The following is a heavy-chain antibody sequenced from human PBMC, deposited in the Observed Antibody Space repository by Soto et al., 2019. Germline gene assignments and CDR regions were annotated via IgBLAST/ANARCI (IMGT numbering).Heavy chain of an antibody. CDR1: GGSISSSSYS. CDR3: ATVWVGESQH. V-gene: IGHV4-39*01. Sequence: QLQLQESGPGLVKPSETLSLTCTVSGGSISSSSYSWGWIRQPPGKGLEWIGSIYYSGSTYYNPSLKRRVTISVDTSKNQFSLKLSSVPAADTAVYYCATVWVGESQHWGQGTLVTISS. D-gene: IGHD3-10*01. J-gene: IGHJ1*01. CDR2: IYYSGST.